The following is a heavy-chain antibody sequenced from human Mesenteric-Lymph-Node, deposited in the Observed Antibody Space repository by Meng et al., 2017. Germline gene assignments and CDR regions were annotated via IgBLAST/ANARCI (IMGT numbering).Heavy chain of an antibody. V-gene: IGHV4-34*01. J-gene: IGHJ4*02. Sequence: VQLQQWGAGLLKPSETLSLTCAVYGWSFSDYYWSWIRQPPGKGLEWIGEINHSGSTNYNPSLKSRVTISLDTSKNQFSLRLSSVTAADTAVYYCARSKAALAGYYFDYWGLGALVTVSS. CDR1: GWSFSDYY. D-gene: IGHD6-19*01. CDR2: INHSGST. CDR3: ARSKAALAGYYFDY.